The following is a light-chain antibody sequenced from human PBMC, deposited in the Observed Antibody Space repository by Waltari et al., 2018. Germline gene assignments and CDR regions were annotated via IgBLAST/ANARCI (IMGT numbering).Light chain of an antibody. Sequence: QSALTQPRSVSGSPGQSVTISCTGTSSDVGGYMYVSWYQQRPGQAPKLLIYDLTYRPSGFPDRFSGSKSGNTASLTISGLQAEDEADYYCCSYADGNTYLFGTGTFVTVL. CDR1: SSDVGGYMY. J-gene: IGLJ1*01. CDR3: CSYADGNTYL. V-gene: IGLV2-11*01. CDR2: DLT.